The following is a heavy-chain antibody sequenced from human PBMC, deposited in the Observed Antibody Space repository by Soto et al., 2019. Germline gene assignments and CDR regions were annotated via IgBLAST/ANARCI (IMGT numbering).Heavy chain of an antibody. Sequence: EVQLVESGGGLVQPGGSLKLSCAASGFTFSDSAIHWVRQASGKGLEWVGHIRTRANAYTTVYAASVKGRFTFSRDDSKKTAFLQMNGLKTEDTAVYYCSRRVDRRYFDSSGHYDWGQGTLVTVSS. CDR2: IRTRANAYTT. V-gene: IGHV3-73*02. J-gene: IGHJ4*02. CDR3: SRRVDRRYFDSSGHYD. D-gene: IGHD3-22*01. CDR1: GFTFSDSA.